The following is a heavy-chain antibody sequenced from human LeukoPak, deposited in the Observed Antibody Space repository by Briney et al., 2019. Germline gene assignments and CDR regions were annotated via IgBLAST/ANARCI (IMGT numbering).Heavy chain of an antibody. Sequence: PGGSLRLSCAASGFTFSSFGMHWVRQAPGKGLEWVAVIWYDGSNKYYADSVKGRFTISRDNSKNTLYLQMNSLRNEDTAVYYCVRELPPVVSYYFDYWGQGTLVTVSS. CDR2: IWYDGSNK. CDR1: GFTFSSFG. V-gene: IGHV3-33*01. D-gene: IGHD3-22*01. CDR3: VRELPPVVSYYFDY. J-gene: IGHJ4*02.